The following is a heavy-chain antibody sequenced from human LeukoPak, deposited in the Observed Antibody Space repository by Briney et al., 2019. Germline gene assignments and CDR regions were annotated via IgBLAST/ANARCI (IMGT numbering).Heavy chain of an antibody. J-gene: IGHJ4*02. D-gene: IGHD6-19*01. CDR3: ARADGAVAGIDY. Sequence: GGSLRLSCTASGFTFSSYTMTWVRQAPGKGLKWVSTITTGDGNTYYADSVKGRFTVSRDDSKNTLYLQMNSLRAEDTAVYYCARADGAVAGIDYWGQGTLVTVSS. CDR1: GFTFSSYT. CDR2: ITTGDGNT. V-gene: IGHV3-23*01.